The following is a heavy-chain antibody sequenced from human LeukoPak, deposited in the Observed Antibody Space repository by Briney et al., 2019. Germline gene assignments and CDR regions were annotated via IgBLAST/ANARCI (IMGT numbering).Heavy chain of an antibody. CDR1: GGTFSSYA. CDR3: ARGKTFRYSSSSQYFDY. Sequence: SVKVSCKASGGTFSSYAISWVRQAPGHGLEWMGGIIPIFGTANYAQKFQGRVTITTDESTSTAYMELSSLRSEDTAVYYCARGKTFRYSSSSQYFDYWGQGTLVTVSS. V-gene: IGHV1-69*05. D-gene: IGHD6-6*01. J-gene: IGHJ4*02. CDR2: IIPIFGTA.